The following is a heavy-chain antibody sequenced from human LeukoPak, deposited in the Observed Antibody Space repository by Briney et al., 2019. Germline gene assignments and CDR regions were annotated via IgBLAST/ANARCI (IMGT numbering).Heavy chain of an antibody. D-gene: IGHD6-19*01. CDR1: GFAFSSQA. V-gene: IGHV3-23*01. CDR3: AKDARRASGWYFFDY. Sequence: GGSLRLSCAASGFAFSSQAMGWVRKAPGKGLEWVSVISDSGSIIYYADSVKGRFTISRDNSKNTLFLQMNSLRADDTAVYYCAKDARRASGWYFFDYWGQGTLVTVSS. J-gene: IGHJ4*02. CDR2: ISDSGSII.